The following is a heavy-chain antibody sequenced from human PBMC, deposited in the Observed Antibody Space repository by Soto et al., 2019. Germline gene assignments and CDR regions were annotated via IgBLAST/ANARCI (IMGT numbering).Heavy chain of an antibody. V-gene: IGHV3-64D*08. CDR3: VKDGGPGFFDDFWSGSIPYYYYGMDV. Sequence: PGVSLRLSCSASGFTFSSYAMHWVRQAPGKGLEYVSAISSNGGSTYYADSVKGRFTISRDNSKNTLYLQMSSLRAEDTAVYYCVKDGGPGFFDDFWSGSIPYYYYGMDVWGQGATVTVSS. J-gene: IGHJ6*02. CDR2: ISSNGGST. D-gene: IGHD3-3*01. CDR1: GFTFSSYA.